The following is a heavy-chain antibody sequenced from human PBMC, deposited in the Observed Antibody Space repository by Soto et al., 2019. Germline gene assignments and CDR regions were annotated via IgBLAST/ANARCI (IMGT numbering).Heavy chain of an antibody. J-gene: IGHJ4*02. V-gene: IGHV5-51*01. CDR2: IYPGDSDT. CDR3: ASWGTYDYV. Sequence: ELLKIFYKSSGYSFSRYWIGWVRQMPGKGLEWMGIIYPGDSDTRYSPSFQGQVTISADKSISTAYLQSSSLKASDTAMYYCASWGTYDYVWGQGTLVTVSS. D-gene: IGHD3-16*01. CDR1: GYSFSRYW.